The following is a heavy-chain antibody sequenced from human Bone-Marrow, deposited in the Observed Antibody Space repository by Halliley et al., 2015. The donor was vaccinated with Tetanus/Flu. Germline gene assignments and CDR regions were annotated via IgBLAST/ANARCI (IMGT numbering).Heavy chain of an antibody. CDR1: GYTFTNYW. J-gene: IGHJ6*02. Sequence: QLVQSGAEVKKPGESLKISCKGSGYTFTNYWIGWVRQMPGKGLEWMGIVYPGDSDTRYSPSFQGQVTISVDKSTNTAYLQWSRLKASDTAIYYCAGHRSYAYSFYRMDVWGQGTTVIVSS. CDR2: VYPGDSDT. D-gene: IGHD1-26*01. V-gene: IGHV5-51*01. CDR3: AGHRSYAYSFYRMDV.